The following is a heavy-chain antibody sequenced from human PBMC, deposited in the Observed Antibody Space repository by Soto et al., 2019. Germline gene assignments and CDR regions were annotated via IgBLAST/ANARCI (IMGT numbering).Heavy chain of an antibody. CDR1: GFTFSSYS. V-gene: IGHV3-21*01. D-gene: IGHD1-7*01. J-gene: IGHJ6*03. CDR3: ARDGARLELPEGEGYYYYYMDV. CDR2: ISSSSSYI. Sequence: GGSLRLSCAASGFTFSSYSMNWVRQAPGKGLEWVSSISSSSSYIYYADSVKGRFTISRDNAKNSLYLQMNSLRAEDTAVYYCARDGARLELPEGEGYYYYYMDVWGKGTTVTVSS.